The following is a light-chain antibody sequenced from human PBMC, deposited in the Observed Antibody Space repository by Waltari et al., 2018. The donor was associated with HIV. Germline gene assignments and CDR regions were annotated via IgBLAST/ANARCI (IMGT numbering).Light chain of an antibody. J-gene: IGLJ1*01. CDR3: VGWDSRLSGYV. CDR1: SSTIQTDN. Sequence: QSVLTQPPSASGTPGQRVTVSCSVRSSTIQTDNEDCYQQLTGPAPRLLIYKDTQRPSGVPARFTGSKSGTSASLAISGLRSEDEADYYCVGWDSRLSGYVFGSGTKVTVL. V-gene: IGLV1-47*01. CDR2: KDT.